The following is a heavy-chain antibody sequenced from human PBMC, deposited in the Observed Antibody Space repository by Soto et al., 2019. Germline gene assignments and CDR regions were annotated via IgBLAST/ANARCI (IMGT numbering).Heavy chain of an antibody. D-gene: IGHD3-22*01. V-gene: IGHV3-23*01. J-gene: IGHJ1*01. CDR2: ISGSDDST. Sequence: PGESLKISCAASGFTFSSYAMSWVRQAPGKGLEWVSVISGSDDSTYYADSVKGRFTISRDNSKNTLYLQMNSLRAEDTAVYYCARDRVESGYPEYFQHWGQGTLVTVSS. CDR3: ARDRVESGYPEYFQH. CDR1: GFTFSSYA.